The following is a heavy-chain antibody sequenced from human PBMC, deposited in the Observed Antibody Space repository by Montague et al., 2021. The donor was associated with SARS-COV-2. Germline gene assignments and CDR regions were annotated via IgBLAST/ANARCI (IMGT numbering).Heavy chain of an antibody. CDR3: ARASWIVATVPDY. D-gene: IGHD2-21*01. CDR1: GFSFSSYL. Sequence: SLRLSCAASGFSFSSYLMNLFRQAPVKGLEWVSSISPSGDYIYSSDSLKGRFIISRDNAKNSVYLQMSSLRAEDTAIYYCARASWIVATVPDYWGQGTLVTVSS. CDR2: ISPSGDYI. J-gene: IGHJ4*02. V-gene: IGHV3-21*01.